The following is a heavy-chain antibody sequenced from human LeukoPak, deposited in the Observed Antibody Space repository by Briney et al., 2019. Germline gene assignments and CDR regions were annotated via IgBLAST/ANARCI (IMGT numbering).Heavy chain of an antibody. V-gene: IGHV3-53*01. CDR3: ARALLVRNGYNYSPNYFDY. CDR2: IYSGGTK. D-gene: IGHD5-24*01. Sequence: PGGSLRLSCAASGLTVNSNYMNWVRQAPGKGLQWVSVIYSGGTKYYADSVKGRFTISRDNSKNTLYLQMSGLRAEDTAVYYCARALLVRNGYNYSPNYFDYWGQGTLVTVSS. J-gene: IGHJ4*02. CDR1: GLTVNSNY.